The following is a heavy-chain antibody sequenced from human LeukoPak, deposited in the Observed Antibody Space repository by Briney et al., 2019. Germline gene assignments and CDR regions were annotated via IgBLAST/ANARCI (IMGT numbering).Heavy chain of an antibody. J-gene: IGHJ5*02. Sequence: AGSLRLSCAVSGFTFSSYAMSWVRQAPGKGLEWVSGTSGSGGRSYYADSVKGRFTISRDNSKNMLYLEMNSLRVDDTAVYYCAKKGASPGWFDPWGKGTLVIV. V-gene: IGHV3-23*01. D-gene: IGHD3-16*01. CDR1: GFTFSSYA. CDR2: TSGSGGRS. CDR3: AKKGASPGWFDP.